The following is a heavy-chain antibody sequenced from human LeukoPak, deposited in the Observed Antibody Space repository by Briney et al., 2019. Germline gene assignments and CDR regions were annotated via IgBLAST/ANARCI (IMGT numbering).Heavy chain of an antibody. J-gene: IGHJ4*02. CDR3: ARADIFDY. CDR1: GFTFNKYW. V-gene: IGHV3-74*01. Sequence: GGSLRLSCAASGFTFNKYWMQWVLQAPGKGLVWVSHINSDGSDTSYADSVKGRFTISRDNAKNTLYLQMNSLRAEDTAVYYCARADIFDYWGQGTLVTVSS. CDR2: INSDGSDT. D-gene: IGHD2-15*01.